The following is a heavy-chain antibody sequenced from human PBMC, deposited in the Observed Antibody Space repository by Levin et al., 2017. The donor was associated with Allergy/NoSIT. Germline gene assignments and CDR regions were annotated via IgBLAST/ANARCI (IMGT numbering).Heavy chain of an antibody. CDR2: IYYSGST. V-gene: IGHV4-59*08. CDR3: ARHVTITVPGVRPPSLWRESGRKDAGELDY. J-gene: IGHJ4*02. D-gene: IGHD6-19*01. CDR1: GGSITSYY. Sequence: PSETLSLTCTVSGGSITSYYWSWIRQPPGKGLEWIGYIYYSGSTNYNPSLKSRVTISVDTSKNQFSLKLSSVTAADTAVYFCARHVTITVPGVRPPSLWRESGRKDAGELDYWGQGTLVTVSS.